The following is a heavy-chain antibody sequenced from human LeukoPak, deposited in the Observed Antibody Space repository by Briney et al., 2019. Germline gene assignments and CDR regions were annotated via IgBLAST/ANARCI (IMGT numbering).Heavy chain of an antibody. CDR3: ARDGFVDTPMVSTFLDS. CDR1: GFTSSSCA. CDR2: ISYDGRNK. V-gene: IGHV3-30*03. D-gene: IGHD5-18*01. J-gene: IGHJ4*02. Sequence: GGSLRLSCAASGFTSSSCAMHWVRQAPGKGLEWVAVISYDGRNKYYADSVKGRFTISRDNSKNTLYLQMNSLRTEDTAVYYCARDGFVDTPMVSTFLDSWGQGTLVTVSS.